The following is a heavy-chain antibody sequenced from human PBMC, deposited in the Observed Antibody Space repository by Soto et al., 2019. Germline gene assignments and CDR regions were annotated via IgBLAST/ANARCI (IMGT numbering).Heavy chain of an antibody. V-gene: IGHV2-5*02. J-gene: IGHJ4*02. CDR1: GFSLTTYDIG. CDR3: AHAGDYDLLTCDH. Sequence: QITLKGSGPTLVRPAQTRTLTCAFSGFSLTTYDIGVAWIRQPPGTALELLALIYWDDDKRYSPSLTDRLAVSKDTFRNQVVLTITNLDSGDTATYFCAHAGDYDLLTCDHWSPGILVTVSS. CDR2: IYWDDDK. D-gene: IGHD4-17*01.